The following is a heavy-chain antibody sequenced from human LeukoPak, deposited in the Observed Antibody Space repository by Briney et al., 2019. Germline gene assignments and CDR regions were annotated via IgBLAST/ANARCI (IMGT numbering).Heavy chain of an antibody. CDR1: GFTFSGYW. J-gene: IGHJ6*02. CDR3: ARNSMIRGAGDGMDV. V-gene: IGHV3-7*01. Sequence: GGSLRLSCAASGFTFSGYWMSWVRQAPGKGLEWVANEKQDESEKYYVDSVKGRFTISRDNAKNSLYLQMNSLRAEDTAVYYCARNSMIRGAGDGMDVWGQGTTVTVSS. CDR2: EKQDESEK. D-gene: IGHD3-10*01.